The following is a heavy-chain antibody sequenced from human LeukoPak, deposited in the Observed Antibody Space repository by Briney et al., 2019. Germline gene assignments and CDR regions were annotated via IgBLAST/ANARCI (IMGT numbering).Heavy chain of an antibody. CDR1: GYTLTELS. J-gene: IGHJ4*02. CDR2: FDPEDGET. CDR3: ATANDYSNSDFDY. D-gene: IGHD4-11*01. V-gene: IGHV1-24*01. Sequence: ASVKVSCKVSGYTLTELSMHRVRQAPGKGLEWMGGFDPEDGETIYAQKFQGRVTMTEDTSTDTAYMELSSLRSEDTAVYYCATANDYSNSDFDYWGQGTLVTVSS.